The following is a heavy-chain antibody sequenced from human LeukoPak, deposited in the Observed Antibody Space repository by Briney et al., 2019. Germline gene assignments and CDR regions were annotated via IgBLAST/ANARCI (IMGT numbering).Heavy chain of an antibody. D-gene: IGHD6-13*01. J-gene: IGHJ3*02. V-gene: IGHV1-46*01. CDR2: INPSGGST. CDR3: ARVGIRDSSSWYSRGAFDI. CDR1: GYTFTDFY. Sequence: ASVKVSCKASGYTFTDFYIHWVRQAPGQGLEWMGIINPSGGSTSYAQKFQGRVTMTRDTSTSTVYMELSSLRSEDTAVYYCARVGIRDSSSWYSRGAFDIWGQGTMVTVSS.